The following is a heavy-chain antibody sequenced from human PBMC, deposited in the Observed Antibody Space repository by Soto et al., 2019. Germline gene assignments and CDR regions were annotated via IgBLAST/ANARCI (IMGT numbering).Heavy chain of an antibody. Sequence: ASVKVSCKASGYTFTSYYMHWVRQAPGQGLEWMGIINPSGGSTSYAQKFQGRVTMTRDTSTSTVYMELSSLRSEDTAVYYCARTNLYSSGWYWAFDISGQGTMVTVSS. CDR2: INPSGGST. J-gene: IGHJ3*02. D-gene: IGHD6-19*01. CDR3: ARTNLYSSGWYWAFDI. CDR1: GYTFTSYY. V-gene: IGHV1-46*03.